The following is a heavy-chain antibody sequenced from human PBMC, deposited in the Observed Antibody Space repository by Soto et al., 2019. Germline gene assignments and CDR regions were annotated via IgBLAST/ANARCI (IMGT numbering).Heavy chain of an antibody. V-gene: IGHV4-59*08. CDR3: ARHKVEGQLDAFPYFDY. CDR1: GGSISSYY. Sequence: SETLSLTCTVSGGSISSYYWSWIRQPPGKGLEWIGYIYYSGSTNYNPSLKSRVTISVDTSKNQFSLKLSSVTAADTAVYYCARHKVEGQLDAFPYFDYWGQGTLVTVSS. CDR2: IYYSGST. D-gene: IGHD6-6*01. J-gene: IGHJ4*02.